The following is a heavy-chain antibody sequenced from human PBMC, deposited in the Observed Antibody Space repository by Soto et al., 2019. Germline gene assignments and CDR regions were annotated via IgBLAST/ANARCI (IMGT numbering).Heavy chain of an antibody. CDR1: GGSISSGDYY. Sequence: TLSLTCTVSGGSISSGDYYWSWIRQPPGKGLEWIGYIYYSGSTYYNPSLKSRVTISVDTSKNQFSLKLSSVTAADTAVYYCARAPPYNWNYGFDYWGQGTQVTVSS. D-gene: IGHD1-7*01. CDR3: ARAPPYNWNYGFDY. J-gene: IGHJ4*02. CDR2: IYYSGST. V-gene: IGHV4-30-4*01.